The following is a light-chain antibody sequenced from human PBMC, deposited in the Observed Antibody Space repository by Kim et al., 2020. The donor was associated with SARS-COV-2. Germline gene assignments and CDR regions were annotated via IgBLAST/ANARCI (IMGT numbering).Light chain of an antibody. Sequence: SSELTQDPAVSVAFGQAVRITCQGDRLRRFYASWYQQRPGQAPRLVIYGKNSRPSGIPDRFSGSTSGNTAVLTITGAQAEDEADYYCNSRDSSDNHRDVFGAGTKVTVL. CDR2: GKN. J-gene: IGLJ1*01. V-gene: IGLV3-19*01. CDR1: RLRRFY. CDR3: NSRDSSDNHRDV.